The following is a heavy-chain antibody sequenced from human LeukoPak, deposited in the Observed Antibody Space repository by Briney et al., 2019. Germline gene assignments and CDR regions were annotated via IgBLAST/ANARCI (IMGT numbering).Heavy chain of an antibody. Sequence: SETLSLTCAVYGGSFSGYYWSWIRQPPGKGLEWIGEINHSGSTNYNPSLKSRVTISVDTSKNQFSLKLSSVTAADTAVYYCARTYDSPGYYSPDYYYMDVWGKGTTVTISS. CDR3: ARTYDSPGYYSPDYYYMDV. D-gene: IGHD3-22*01. CDR1: GGSFSGYY. V-gene: IGHV4-34*01. J-gene: IGHJ6*03. CDR2: INHSGST.